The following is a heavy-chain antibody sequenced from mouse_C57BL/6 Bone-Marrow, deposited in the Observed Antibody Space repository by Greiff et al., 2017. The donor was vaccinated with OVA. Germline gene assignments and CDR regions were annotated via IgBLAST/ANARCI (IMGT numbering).Heavy chain of an antibody. CDR3: ARKGPSTTGEGD. V-gene: IGHV1-59*01. J-gene: IGHJ2*01. D-gene: IGHD1-1*01. CDR1: GYTFTSYW. Sequence: QVQLQQPGAELVRPGTSVKLSCKASGYTFTSYWMHWVKQRPGQGLEWIGVIDPSDSYTNYNQKFKGKATLTVDTSSSTAYMQLSSLTSADSAVYYCARKGPSTTGEGDWGQGTTLTVSS. CDR2: IDPSDSYT.